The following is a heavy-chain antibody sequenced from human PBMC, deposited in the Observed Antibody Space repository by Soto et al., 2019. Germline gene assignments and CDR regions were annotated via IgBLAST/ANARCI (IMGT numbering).Heavy chain of an antibody. CDR2: INSDGSST. Sequence: GGSLRLSCAASGLTFSSYWMHWVRQAPGKGLVWVSSINSDGSSTKYADSVKGRFTISRDNAKNTLFLQMDSLRAEDTAVYYCTRNSSWYYFDYWGQGTLDTVSS. J-gene: IGHJ4*02. V-gene: IGHV3-74*01. CDR1: GLTFSSYW. CDR3: TRNSSWYYFDY. D-gene: IGHD6-13*01.